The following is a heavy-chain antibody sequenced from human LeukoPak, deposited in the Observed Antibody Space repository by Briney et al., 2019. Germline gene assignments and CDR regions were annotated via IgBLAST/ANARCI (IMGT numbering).Heavy chain of an antibody. J-gene: IGHJ5*02. CDR2: IYYSGST. V-gene: IGHV4-59*12. CDR1: GGSISSYY. Sequence: PSETLSLTCTVSGGSISSYYWSWIRQPPGKGLEWIGYIYYSGSTNYNPSLKSRVTISVDTSKNQFSLKLSSVTAADTAVYYCARGEGYCSSTSCLGWFDPWGQGTLVTVSS. D-gene: IGHD2-2*01. CDR3: ARGEGYCSSTSCLGWFDP.